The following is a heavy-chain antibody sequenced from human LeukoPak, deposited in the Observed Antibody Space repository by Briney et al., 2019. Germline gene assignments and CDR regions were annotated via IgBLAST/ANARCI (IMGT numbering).Heavy chain of an antibody. CDR2: ISVSGNT. V-gene: IGHV3-23*01. D-gene: IGHD2-15*01. CDR1: GFTLNNAW. CDR3: AKAPVTTCSGAYCYPFDY. Sequence: GGSLRLSCAVSGFTLNNAWMSWVRQGPGKGLEWVSAISVSGNTYHADSVKGRFTISRDSSKNALYLQMNSLRAGDAAVYYCAKAPVTTCSGAYCYPFDYWSQGTLVTVSS. J-gene: IGHJ4*02.